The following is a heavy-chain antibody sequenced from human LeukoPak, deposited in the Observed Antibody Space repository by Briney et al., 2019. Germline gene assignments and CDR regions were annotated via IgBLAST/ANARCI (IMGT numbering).Heavy chain of an antibody. CDR2: ISNSGSSI. CDR3: ARRKRAFDF. Sequence: GGSLRLSCAASGFNFSDSNMSWIRQTPEKGLEWISYISNSGSSIYYADSVKGRFTMSRDNANNSVYLQMDSLRGDDTAVYYCARRKRAFDFWGQGTPVTVSS. V-gene: IGHV3-11*01. CDR1: GFNFSDSN. J-gene: IGHJ4*02.